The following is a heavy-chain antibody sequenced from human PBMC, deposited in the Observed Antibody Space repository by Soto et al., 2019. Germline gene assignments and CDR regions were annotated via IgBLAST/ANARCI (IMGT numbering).Heavy chain of an antibody. J-gene: IGHJ4*02. Sequence: VASVKVACKASGYTFTSYYMHWVRQAPGQGLEWMGIINPSCGSTSYAQKFQGRVTMTRDTSTSTVYMELSSLRSEDTAVYYCARDQHYYDSSGYFGGTQHGPYYYFDYWGQGTLVTVSS. CDR3: ARDQHYYDSSGYFGGTQHGPYYYFDY. V-gene: IGHV1-46*01. D-gene: IGHD3-22*01. CDR1: GYTFTSYY. CDR2: INPSCGST.